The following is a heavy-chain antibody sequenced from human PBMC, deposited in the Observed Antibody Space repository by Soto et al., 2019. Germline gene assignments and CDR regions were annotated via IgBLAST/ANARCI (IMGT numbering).Heavy chain of an antibody. CDR1: GFTFSSYS. J-gene: IGHJ5*02. V-gene: IGHV3-48*04. CDR2: ISSSSSTI. Sequence: PGGSLRLSCAASGFTFSSYSMNWVRQAPGKGLEWVSYISSSSSTIYYADSVKGRFTISRDNAKNSLYLQMNSLRAEDTAVYYCARVVAMVRGAPCWFDPWGQGTVVTVSS. CDR3: ARVVAMVRGAPCWFDP. D-gene: IGHD3-10*01.